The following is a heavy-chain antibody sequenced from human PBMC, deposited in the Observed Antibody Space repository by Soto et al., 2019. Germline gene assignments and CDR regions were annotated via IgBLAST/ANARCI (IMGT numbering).Heavy chain of an antibody. Sequence: EVQLLESGGALVQPGGSLRLSCAASGFTFSSYAMSWVRQAPGKGLEWVSAISSSGGGTYYADSVKGRFTISRDNSKNTRYLQMNSLRAEDTAIYYCAKDRNKWLRFDLGYWGQGTLVTVSS. CDR3: AKDRNKWLRFDLGY. CDR2: ISSSGGGT. J-gene: IGHJ4*02. CDR1: GFTFSSYA. D-gene: IGHD5-12*01. V-gene: IGHV3-23*01.